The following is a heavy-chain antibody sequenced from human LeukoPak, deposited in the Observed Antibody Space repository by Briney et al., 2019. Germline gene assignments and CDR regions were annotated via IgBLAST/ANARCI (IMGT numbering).Heavy chain of an antibody. D-gene: IGHD3-10*01. CDR3: ARVSQWFGELSRFDY. CDR1: GGSISSYY. J-gene: IGHJ4*02. V-gene: IGHV4-59*01. Sequence: PSETLSLTCTVSGGSISSYYRSWIRQPPGKGLEWIGYIYYSGSTNYNPSLKSRVTISVDTSKNQFSLKLSSVTAADTAVYYCARVSQWFGELSRFDYWGQGTLVTVSS. CDR2: IYYSGST.